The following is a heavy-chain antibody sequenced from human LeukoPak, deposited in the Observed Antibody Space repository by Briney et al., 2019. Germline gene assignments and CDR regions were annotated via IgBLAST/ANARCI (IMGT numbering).Heavy chain of an antibody. Sequence: GGSLRLSCAASGFTFSSYSMNWVRQAPGKGLEWVSSISSSNTYIYYADSVKGRFTISRDNAKNSLYLQMNSLRDEDTAVYYCARDVNCGGDCYGIDYWGQGTLVTVSS. J-gene: IGHJ4*02. CDR2: ISSSNTYI. CDR3: ARDVNCGGDCYGIDY. V-gene: IGHV3-21*01. D-gene: IGHD2-21*02. CDR1: GFTFSSYS.